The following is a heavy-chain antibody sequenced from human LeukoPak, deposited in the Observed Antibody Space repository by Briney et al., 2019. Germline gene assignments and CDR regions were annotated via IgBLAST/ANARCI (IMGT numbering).Heavy chain of an antibody. D-gene: IGHD1-26*01. CDR1: GGSISSGGYS. CDR2: IYHSGST. V-gene: IGHV4-30-2*01. Sequence: SETLSLTCAVSGGSISSGGYSWSWIRQPPGKGLEWIGYIYHSGSTNYNPSLKSRVTISVDASKNQFSLKQSSVTAADTAVYYCARAGGSYGYWGQGTLVTVSS. CDR3: ARAGGSYGY. J-gene: IGHJ4*02.